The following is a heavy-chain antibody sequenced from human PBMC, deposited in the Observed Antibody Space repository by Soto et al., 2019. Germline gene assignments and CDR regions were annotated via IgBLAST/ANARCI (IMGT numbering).Heavy chain of an antibody. D-gene: IGHD3-10*01. J-gene: IGHJ4*02. V-gene: IGHV3-30-3*01. CDR3: ARVPLGPYGSGSYRDY. CDR2: ISYDGSNK. CDR1: GFTFSGYA. Sequence: GGSLRLSCAASGFTFSGYAMHWVRQAPGKGLEWVAVISYDGSNKYYADSVKGRFTISRDNSKNTLYLQMNSLRAEDTAVYYCARVPLGPYGSGSYRDYWGQGTLVTVSS.